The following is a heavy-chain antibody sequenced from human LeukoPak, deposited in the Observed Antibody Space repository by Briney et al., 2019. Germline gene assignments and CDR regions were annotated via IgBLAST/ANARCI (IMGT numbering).Heavy chain of an antibody. D-gene: IGHD2-21*02. CDR2: ISAYNGNT. CDR3: ARAPKGDCGGDCYSGSEYFQH. CDR1: GYTFTSYG. Sequence: GASVKVSCKASGYTFTSYGISRVRQAPGQGLEWMGWISAYNGNTNYAQKLQGRVTMTTDTSTSTAYMELRSLRSDDTAVYYCARAPKGDCGGDCYSGSEYFQHWGQGTLVTVSS. V-gene: IGHV1-18*01. J-gene: IGHJ1*01.